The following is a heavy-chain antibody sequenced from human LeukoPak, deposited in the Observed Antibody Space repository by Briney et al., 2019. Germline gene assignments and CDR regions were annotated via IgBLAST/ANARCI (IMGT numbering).Heavy chain of an antibody. CDR1: GYSISSGYY. J-gene: IGHJ3*02. V-gene: IGHV4-38-2*02. CDR2: IYHSGST. D-gene: IGHD3-10*01. CDR3: ARDYQLLWFGGGHNAFDI. Sequence: KPSETLSLTCTVSGYSISSGYYWGWIRQPPGKGLEWIGSIYHSGSTYYNPSLKSRVTISVDTSKNQFSLKLSSVTAADTAVYYCARDYQLLWFGGGHNAFDIWGQGTMVTVSS.